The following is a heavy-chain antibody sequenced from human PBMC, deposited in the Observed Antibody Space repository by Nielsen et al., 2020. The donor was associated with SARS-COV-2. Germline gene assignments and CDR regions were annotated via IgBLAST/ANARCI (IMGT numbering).Heavy chain of an antibody. CDR2: ISASGGST. CDR1: GFTFNIYA. D-gene: IGHD1-1*01. CDR3: AKDQGYAAFDI. J-gene: IGHJ3*02. Sequence: GESLKISCIASGFTFNIYAMAWVRRTPGRGLQWVSGISASGGSTYYTDSVKGRFAVSRDNSKNTLYLQMNSLRAEDTAVYYCAKDQGYAAFDIWGQGTMVTVSS. V-gene: IGHV3-23*01.